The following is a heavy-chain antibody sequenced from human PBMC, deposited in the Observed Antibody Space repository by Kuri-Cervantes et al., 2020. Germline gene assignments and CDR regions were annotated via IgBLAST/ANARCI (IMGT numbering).Heavy chain of an antibody. CDR1: GFTFSSYG. J-gene: IGHJ6*03. V-gene: IGHV3-30*03. CDR2: ISYDGSNK. Sequence: GGSLRLSCAASGFTFSSYGMHWVRQAPGKGLEWVAVISYDGSNKYYADSVKGRFTISRDNSKNTLYLQMNSLRAEDTAVYYCARDWYRRDYMDVWGKGTTVTVSS. D-gene: IGHD1-1*01. CDR3: ARDWYRRDYMDV.